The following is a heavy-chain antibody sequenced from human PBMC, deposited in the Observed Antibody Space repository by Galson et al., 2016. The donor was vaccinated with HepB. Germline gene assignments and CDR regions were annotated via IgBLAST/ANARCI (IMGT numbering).Heavy chain of an antibody. CDR3: ARHVKGWYDSSGLKFYYYMDV. CDR2: VYYNGRT. CDR1: GGSITGASISSSSYY. V-gene: IGHV4-39*01. D-gene: IGHD3-22*01. Sequence: SETLSLTCTVSGGSITGASISSSSYYWGWIRQPPGKGLEWIGSVYYNGRTSYNPSLKSRVPLSADTSNDQFSLTLSSLTAADTAVYYCARHVKGWYDSSGLKFYYYMDVWGKGTTVTVSS. J-gene: IGHJ6*03.